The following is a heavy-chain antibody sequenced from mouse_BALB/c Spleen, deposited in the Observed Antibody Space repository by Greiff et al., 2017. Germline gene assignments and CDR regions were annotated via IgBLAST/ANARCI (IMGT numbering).Heavy chain of an antibody. CDR1: GFTFSSYG. D-gene: IGHD2-4*01. J-gene: IGHJ2*01. Sequence: EVKLMDSGGDLVKPGGSLKLSCAASGFTFSSYGMSWVRQTPDKRLEWVATISSGGSYTYYPDSVKGRFTISRDNAKNTLYLQMSSLKSEDTAMYYCARREITYYFDYWGQGTTLTVSS. CDR2: ISSGGSYT. CDR3: ARREITYYFDY. V-gene: IGHV5-6*02.